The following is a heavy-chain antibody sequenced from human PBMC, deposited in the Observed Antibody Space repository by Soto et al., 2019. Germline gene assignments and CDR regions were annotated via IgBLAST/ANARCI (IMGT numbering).Heavy chain of an antibody. CDR1: GDSVSSNSAA. V-gene: IGHV6-1*01. Sequence: QVQLQQSGPGLVRPSQTLSLTCAISGDSVSSNSAAWNWIRQSPSRGLEWLGRTYYRSRWYNDYVVSVKSRITVNPDTSKNQFSLHLNSVTPEDTAVYYCAATTSLQWYYMDVWDKGTTVTVSS. D-gene: IGHD1-7*01. CDR2: TYYRSRWYN. CDR3: AATTSLQWYYMDV. J-gene: IGHJ6*03.